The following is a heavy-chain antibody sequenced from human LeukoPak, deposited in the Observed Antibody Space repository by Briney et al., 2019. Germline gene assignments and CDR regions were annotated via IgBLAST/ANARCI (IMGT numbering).Heavy chain of an antibody. CDR3: TRDRPAYYDSSGYSDY. CDR2: IRSKAYGGTT. D-gene: IGHD3-22*01. Sequence: GGSLRLSCTASGSTFGDYAMSWVRQAPGKGLEWVGFIRSKAYGGTTEYAASVKGRFTISRDDSKSIAYLQMNSLKTEDTTVYYCTRDRPAYYDSSGYSDYWGQGTLVTVSS. V-gene: IGHV3-49*04. CDR1: GSTFGDYA. J-gene: IGHJ4*02.